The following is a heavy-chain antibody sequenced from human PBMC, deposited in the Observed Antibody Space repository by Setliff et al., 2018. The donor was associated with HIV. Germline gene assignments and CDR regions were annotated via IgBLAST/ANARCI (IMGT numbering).Heavy chain of an antibody. CDR1: GYSFTNYW. J-gene: IGHJ3*02. Sequence: GESLKISCKGFGYSFTNYWIGWVRQMPGKGLEWMGIIYPADSHTSYRPSFQGHVTISADRSISTAYLQWSSLKPSDTAMYYCAREIRTIEGGALDIWGQGTLVTVSS. D-gene: IGHD1-1*01. CDR2: IYPADSHT. CDR3: AREIRTIEGGALDI. V-gene: IGHV5-51*01.